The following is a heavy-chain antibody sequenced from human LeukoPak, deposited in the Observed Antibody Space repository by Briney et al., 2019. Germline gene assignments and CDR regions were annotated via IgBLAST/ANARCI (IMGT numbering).Heavy chain of an antibody. CDR3: ARVGRITMVRGVLYYFDY. Sequence: SETPSLTCAVYGGSFSGYYWSWIRQPPGKGLEWIGEINHSGSTNYNPSLKSRVTISVDTSKNQFSLKLSSVTAADTAVYYCARVGRITMVRGVLYYFDYWGQGTLVTVSS. D-gene: IGHD3-10*01. V-gene: IGHV4-34*01. CDR1: GGSFSGYY. J-gene: IGHJ4*02. CDR2: INHSGST.